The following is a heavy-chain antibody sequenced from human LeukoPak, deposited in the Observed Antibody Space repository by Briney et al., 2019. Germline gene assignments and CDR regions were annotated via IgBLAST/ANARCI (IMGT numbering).Heavy chain of an antibody. D-gene: IGHD5-24*01. CDR3: AGTMLEAWSSRDYGMDV. J-gene: IGHJ6*02. V-gene: IGHV4-38-2*02. Sequence: SETLSLTCTVSGYSISSGYYWGWIRQPPGKGLEWIGSIYHSGSTYYNPSLKSRVTISVDTSKNQFSLKLSSVTAADTAVYYCAGTMLEAWSSRDYGMDVWGQGTTVTVS. CDR2: IYHSGST. CDR1: GYSISSGYY.